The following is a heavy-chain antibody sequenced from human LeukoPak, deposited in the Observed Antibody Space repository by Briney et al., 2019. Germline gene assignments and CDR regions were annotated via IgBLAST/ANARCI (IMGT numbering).Heavy chain of an antibody. J-gene: IGHJ3*02. D-gene: IGHD3-10*01. V-gene: IGHV3-9*01. Sequence: PGGSLRLSCAASGFTFDDYAMHWVRQAPGKGLEWVSGISWNSGSIDYADSVKGRFTISRDNAKNSLYLQMNSLRAEDTALYYCAKGTGSYIHDAFDIWGQGTMVTVSS. CDR1: GFTFDDYA. CDR3: AKGTGSYIHDAFDI. CDR2: ISWNSGSI.